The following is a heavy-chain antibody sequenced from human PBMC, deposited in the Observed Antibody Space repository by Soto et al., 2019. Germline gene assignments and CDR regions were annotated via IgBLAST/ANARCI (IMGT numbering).Heavy chain of an antibody. J-gene: IGHJ6*02. CDR3: ARGRYCSSTSCDTGDDYYGMDG. Sequence: TLSLTCAISGDSVSSNSAAWNWIRQSPSRGLEWLGRTYYRSKWYNAYAGSVKSRITINPDTSKTQFSLQLNSVTPEDTAVYYCARGRYCSSTSCDTGDDYYGMDGCGQGTSVTAS. D-gene: IGHD2-2*02. CDR2: TYYRSKWYN. V-gene: IGHV6-1*01. CDR1: GDSVSSNSAA.